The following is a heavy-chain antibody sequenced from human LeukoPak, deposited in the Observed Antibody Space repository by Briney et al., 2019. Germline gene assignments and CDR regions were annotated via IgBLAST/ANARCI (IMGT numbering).Heavy chain of an antibody. CDR3: AKAGYGVSSWYPFGY. CDR2: ISGSGGST. J-gene: IGHJ4*02. CDR1: GFTFSSYA. V-gene: IGHV3-23*01. D-gene: IGHD6-13*01. Sequence: GGSLRLSCAASGFTFSSYAMSWVRQAPGKGLEWVSAISGSGGSTYYADSVKGRFTISRDNSKNTLYLQMNGLRAEDTAVYYCAKAGYGVSSWYPFGYWGQGTLVTVSS.